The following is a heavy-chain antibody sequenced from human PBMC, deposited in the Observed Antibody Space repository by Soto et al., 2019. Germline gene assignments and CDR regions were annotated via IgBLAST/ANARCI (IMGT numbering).Heavy chain of an antibody. Sequence: GASVKVSCKASGYTFTNYGISWVRQAPGQGLEWMGWISIHTGNTGYAQKFQGRVTMTRNTSISTAYMELSSLRSEDTAVFYCARSRRFYYDTRDYYNEYFQYWGQGTLVTVSS. CDR2: ISIHTGNT. V-gene: IGHV1-8*02. CDR3: ARSRRFYYDTRDYYNEYFQY. CDR1: GYTFTNYG. D-gene: IGHD3-22*01. J-gene: IGHJ1*01.